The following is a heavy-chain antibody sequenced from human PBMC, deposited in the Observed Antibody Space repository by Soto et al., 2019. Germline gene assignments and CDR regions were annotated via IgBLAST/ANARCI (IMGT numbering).Heavy chain of an antibody. Sequence: PSETLALTCSVSGYSISSVYYWGLIRQPPGKGLEWIGSIYHSGSTYYNPSLKSRITVNPDTSKNQFSLQLNSVTPEDTAIYYCARALAGSYDYWGQGNLVTVSS. CDR1: GYSISSVYY. CDR3: ARALAGSYDY. D-gene: IGHD1-26*01. V-gene: IGHV4-38-2*02. J-gene: IGHJ4*02. CDR2: IYHSGST.